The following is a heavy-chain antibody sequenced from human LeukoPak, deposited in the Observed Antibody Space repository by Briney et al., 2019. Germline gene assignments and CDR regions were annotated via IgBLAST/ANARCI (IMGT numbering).Heavy chain of an antibody. CDR3: ARDDGGSYFDY. CDR2: INSDGSST. V-gene: IGHV3-74*01. J-gene: IGHJ4*02. D-gene: IGHD1-26*01. CDR1: GFTFSSYW. Sequence: GGSLRLSCAASGFTFSSYWTHWVRQAPGKGLVWVSRINSDGSSTSYADSVKGRFTISRDNAKNTLYLQMNSLRAEDTAVYYCARDDGGSYFDYWGQGTLVTVSS.